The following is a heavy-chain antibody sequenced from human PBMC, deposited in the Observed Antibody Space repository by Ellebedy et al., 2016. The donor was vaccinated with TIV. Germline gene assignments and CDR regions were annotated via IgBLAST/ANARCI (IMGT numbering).Heavy chain of an antibody. J-gene: IGHJ3*02. D-gene: IGHD6-19*01. CDR2: LSYSGST. CDR1: GVSLSSSNYY. CDR3: AKIAVAYLAFDI. V-gene: IGHV4-39*01. Sequence: SETLSLTXTVSGVSLSSSNYYWGWIRQPPGKGLEWIGSLSYSGSTSYYPSLKSRVTISLDTSKNQFSLKLSSVTAADTAVYYCAKIAVAYLAFDIWGQGTMVTVSS.